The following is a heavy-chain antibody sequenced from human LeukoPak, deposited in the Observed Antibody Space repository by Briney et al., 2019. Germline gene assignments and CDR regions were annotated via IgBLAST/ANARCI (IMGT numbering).Heavy chain of an antibody. CDR3: ARGEYQLLPEGY. D-gene: IGHD2-2*01. CDR1: GYSFTSYW. CDR2: IDPSDSYT. V-gene: IGHV5-10-1*01. Sequence: KDEESLKISCKGSGYSFTSYWISWVRQMPGKGLEWMGRIDPSDSYTNYSPSFQGHVTISADKSISTAYLQWSSLKASDTAMYYCARGEYQLLPEGYWGQGTLVTVSS. J-gene: IGHJ4*02.